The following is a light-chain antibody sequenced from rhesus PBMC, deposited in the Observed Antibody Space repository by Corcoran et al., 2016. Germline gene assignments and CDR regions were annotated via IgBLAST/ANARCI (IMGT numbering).Light chain of an antibody. CDR1: QGSSSY. Sequence: EIQRTQSPSSLSASVGDRVTITCRASQGSSSYLNWYQQKPGKAPKLLSYSANRLESGVPSRFSGSGSGTVFTLTIRRLQPEDFASYYCPQYNSLPLAFGGGTKVELK. V-gene: IGKV1-32*01. CDR2: SAN. CDR3: PQYNSLPLA. J-gene: IGKJ4*01.